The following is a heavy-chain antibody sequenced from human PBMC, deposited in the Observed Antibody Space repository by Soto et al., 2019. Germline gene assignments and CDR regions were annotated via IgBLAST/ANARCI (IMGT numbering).Heavy chain of an antibody. CDR2: ISPHSGNT. CDR1: GYTFTSHN. J-gene: IGHJ6*02. Sequence: ASVKVSCKASGYTFTSHNISWVRQAPGQGLEWMGWISPHSGNTDYAQNLQGRVTMTTDTLTSTAYMELRSLRSDDAAVYYCERAKQQRIFYYYHGLDVWGQGTTVTVSS. CDR3: ERAKQQRIFYYYHGLDV. D-gene: IGHD6-13*01. V-gene: IGHV1-18*04.